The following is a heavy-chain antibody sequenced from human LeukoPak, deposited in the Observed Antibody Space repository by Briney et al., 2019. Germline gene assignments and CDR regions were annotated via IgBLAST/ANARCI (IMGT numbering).Heavy chain of an antibody. CDR1: GITFSNSA. CDR2: ITKSGDQT. V-gene: IGHV3-23*01. D-gene: IGHD5-24*01. Sequence: PGGSLRLSCVPSGITFSNSALSWVRQAPGKGLEWVATITKSGDQTYYADSVGGLFTISRDISKSTLYLQMNSLRAEDTAVYHCVKSAGKDGYRDVFDIWGQGTVVSVSS. J-gene: IGHJ3*02. CDR3: VKSAGKDGYRDVFDI.